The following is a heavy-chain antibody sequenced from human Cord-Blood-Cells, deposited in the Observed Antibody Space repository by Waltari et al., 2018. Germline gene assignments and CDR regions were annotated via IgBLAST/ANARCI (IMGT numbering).Heavy chain of an antibody. CDR1: GGTFSSYA. V-gene: IGHV1-69*12. CDR2: IIPIFGTA. D-gene: IGHD6-6*01. Sequence: QVQLVQSGAEVKKPGSSVKVSCKASGGTFSSYAISWVRQAPGQGLEWMGGIIPIFGTANYPQTFQGRVTITADESTSTAYMELSSLRSEDTAVYYCAREYEYSSSYYYYGMDVWGQGTTVTVSS. J-gene: IGHJ6*02. CDR3: AREYEYSSSYYYYGMDV.